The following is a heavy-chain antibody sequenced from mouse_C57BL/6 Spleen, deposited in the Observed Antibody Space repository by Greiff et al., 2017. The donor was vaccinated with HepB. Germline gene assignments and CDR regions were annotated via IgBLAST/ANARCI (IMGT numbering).Heavy chain of an antibody. V-gene: IGHV1-54*01. CDR2: INPGSGGT. D-gene: IGHD1-1*01. Sequence: VQLQQSGAELVRPGTSVKVSCKASGYAFTNYLIEWVKQRPGQGLEWIGVINPGSGGTNYNEKFKGKATLTADKSSSTAYMQLSSLTSEDSAVYFCARSVYYYGSGDAMDYWGQGTSVTVSS. CDR3: ARSVYYYGSGDAMDY. CDR1: GYAFTNYL. J-gene: IGHJ4*01.